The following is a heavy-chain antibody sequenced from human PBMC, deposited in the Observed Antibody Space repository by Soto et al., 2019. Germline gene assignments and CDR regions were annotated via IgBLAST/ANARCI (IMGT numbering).Heavy chain of an antibody. CDR3: AHRAVAGRIFDY. CDR1: GFSLSTRGVG. V-gene: IGHV2-5*02. J-gene: IGHJ4*02. D-gene: IGHD6-19*01. Sequence: QITLKESGTTLVKPTQTLTLTCTFSGFSLSTRGVGVGLIRQPPGKALEWLALIYWDDDKRYSPSLKSRLTITTDTSKNQVVLTMTNMDTVDTATYYCAHRAVAGRIFDYWGQGTLVTFSS. CDR2: IYWDDDK.